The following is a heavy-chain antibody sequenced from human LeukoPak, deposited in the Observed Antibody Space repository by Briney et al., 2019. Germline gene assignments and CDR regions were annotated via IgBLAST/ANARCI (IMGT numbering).Heavy chain of an antibody. J-gene: IGHJ4*02. CDR1: GGSISSYY. CDR3: ARDDDDYVWGSYRY. V-gene: IGHV4-59*01. CDR2: IYYSGST. Sequence: SETLSLTCTVSGGSISSYYWSWIRQPPGKGLEWIGYIYYSGSTNYNPSLKRRVTISVDTSKNQFSLKLSSVTAADTAVYYCARDDDDYVWGSYRYWGQGNLVSVSS. D-gene: IGHD3-16*02.